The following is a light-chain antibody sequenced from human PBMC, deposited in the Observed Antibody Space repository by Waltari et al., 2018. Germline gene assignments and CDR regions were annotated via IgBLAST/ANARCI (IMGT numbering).Light chain of an antibody. CDR1: RSIGRY. Sequence: EILLTQSPGAPSLSPGERVTPSCRASRSIGRYLIWYQQKPGQAPRLLIYGASTRAAGIPDRFSGSGSGTDFSLTISRLEPEDFAVYYCQNHERLPAVFGGGTKVEIK. CDR2: GAS. V-gene: IGKV3-20*01. J-gene: IGKJ4*02. CDR3: QNHERLPAV.